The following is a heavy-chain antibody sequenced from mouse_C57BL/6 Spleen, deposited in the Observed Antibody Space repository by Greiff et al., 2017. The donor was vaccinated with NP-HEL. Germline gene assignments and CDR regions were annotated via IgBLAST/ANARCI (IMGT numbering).Heavy chain of an antibody. J-gene: IGHJ4*01. CDR3: ARGGYGDAMDY. V-gene: IGHV1-26*01. Sequence: EVQLQQSGPELVKPGASVKISCKASGYTFTDYYMNWVKQSHGKSLEWIGDINPNNGGTSYNQKFKGKATLTVDKSSSTAYMELRSLTSEDSAVYYCARGGYGDAMDYWGQGTSVTVSS. CDR2: INPNNGGT. D-gene: IGHD2-2*01. CDR1: GYTFTDYY.